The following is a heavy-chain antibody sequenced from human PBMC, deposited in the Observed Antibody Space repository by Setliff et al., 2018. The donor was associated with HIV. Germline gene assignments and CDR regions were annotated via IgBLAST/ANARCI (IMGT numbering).Heavy chain of an antibody. CDR2: INLNIGGT. CDR3: VRDPPLRTQMWFRAFDM. J-gene: IGHJ3*02. D-gene: IGHD5-18*01. Sequence: ASVKVSCKASGSTFSGYYMHWVRQDPGQGLEWMGWINLNIGGTTYSQKFHGWVTRDRDTPIITAYMQLDRLGSDVTAVYYCVRDPPLRTQMWFRAFDMWGQGTVVTVSS. V-gene: IGHV1-2*04. CDR1: GSTFSGYY.